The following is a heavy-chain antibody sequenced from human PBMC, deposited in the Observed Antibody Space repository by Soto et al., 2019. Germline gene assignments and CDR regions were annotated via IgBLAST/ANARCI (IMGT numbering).Heavy chain of an antibody. D-gene: IGHD4-17*01. CDR2: ISYDGSNK. Sequence: QVQLVESGGGVVQPGRSLRLSCAASGFTFSSYAMHWVRQAPGKGLEWVAVISYDGSNKYYADSVKGRFTISRDNSKNTLYLQMNSLRAEDTAVYYCARDRFGASSGDDYGGSGFDLWGRGTLVTVSS. J-gene: IGHJ2*01. CDR3: ARDRFGASSGDDYGGSGFDL. V-gene: IGHV3-30-3*01. CDR1: GFTFSSYA.